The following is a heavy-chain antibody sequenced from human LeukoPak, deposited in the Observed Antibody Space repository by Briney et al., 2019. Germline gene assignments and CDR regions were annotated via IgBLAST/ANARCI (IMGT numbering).Heavy chain of an antibody. CDR1: GFTVRSTY. CDR3: ARDWLRLGY. CDR2: IYAGGSA. V-gene: IGHV3-66*01. D-gene: IGHD5-12*01. J-gene: IGHJ4*02. Sequence: GGSLRLSCAASGFTVRSTYMSWVPQAPGKGLEWVSIIYAGGSAYYADSVKGRFTISRDNSKNTLYLQMNSLRVEDTAVYYCARDWLRLGYWGQGTLVTVSS.